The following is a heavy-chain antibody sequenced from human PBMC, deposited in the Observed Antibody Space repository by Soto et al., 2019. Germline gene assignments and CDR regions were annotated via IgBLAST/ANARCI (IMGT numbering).Heavy chain of an antibody. CDR1: GFSLSTSGVG. CDR2: IYWDDDK. CDR3: AHQIVVVPAAMFEDAFDI. V-gene: IGHV2-5*02. Sequence: QITLKESGPTLVKPTQTLTLTCTFSGFSLSTSGVGVGWIRQPPGKALEWLALIYWDDDKRYSPSLKSRLTMTKDTSKYQVVLTMTNMDPVDTATYYCAHQIVVVPAAMFEDAFDIWGQGRMVTGSS. D-gene: IGHD2-2*01. J-gene: IGHJ3*02.